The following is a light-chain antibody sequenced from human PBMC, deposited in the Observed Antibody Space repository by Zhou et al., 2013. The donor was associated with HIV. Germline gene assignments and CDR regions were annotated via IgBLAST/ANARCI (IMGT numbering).Light chain of an antibody. CDR1: QGISNS. Sequence: DIQMTQSPPSLSASVGDRVTITCRASQGISNSLAWYQHKPGRAPKLLIFAASKLERGVPSRFTGGGSATDYTLTISSLEPEDLATYYCHQYYSNPYTFGQGTKLEI. CDR2: AAS. V-gene: IGKV1-NL1*01. J-gene: IGKJ2*01. CDR3: HQYYSNPYT.